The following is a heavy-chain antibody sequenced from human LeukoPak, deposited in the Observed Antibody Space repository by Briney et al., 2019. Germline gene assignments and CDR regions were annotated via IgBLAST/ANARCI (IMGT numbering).Heavy chain of an antibody. Sequence: GGSLSLSCSASGFTFSSYAMHWVRQAPGKGLEYVSAISSNGGSTYYADSVKGRFTISRDNSKNTLYLQMSSLRAEDTAVYYCVKPTTGTTYYFDYWGQGTLVTVSS. CDR2: ISSNGGST. CDR1: GFTFSSYA. J-gene: IGHJ4*02. V-gene: IGHV3-64D*09. D-gene: IGHD1-1*01. CDR3: VKPTTGTTYYFDY.